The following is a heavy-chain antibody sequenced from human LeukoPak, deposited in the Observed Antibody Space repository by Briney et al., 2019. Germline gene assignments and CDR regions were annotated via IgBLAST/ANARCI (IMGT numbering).Heavy chain of an antibody. J-gene: IGHJ4*02. V-gene: IGHV3-23*01. CDR1: GFTFSSYA. CDR2: ISSSGGST. Sequence: GGSLRLSCAASGFTFSSYAMSWVRQAPGKGLEWVSAISSSGGSTYYADSVKGRFTISRDNSKNTLYLQMNSLRAEDTAVYYCAKDYYYDSSGFDYWGQGTLVTVSS. D-gene: IGHD3-22*01. CDR3: AKDYYYDSSGFDY.